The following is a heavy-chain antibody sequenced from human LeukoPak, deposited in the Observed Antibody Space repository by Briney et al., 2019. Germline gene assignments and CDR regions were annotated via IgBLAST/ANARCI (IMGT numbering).Heavy chain of an antibody. Sequence: NSSETLSLTCAVYGGSFSGYYWSWIRQPPGKGLEWIGEINHSGSTNYNPSLKSRVTISVDTSKNQFSLKLSSVTAADTAVYYCARTYYYDSSGYPIDYWGQGTLVTVSS. CDR3: ARTYYYDSSGYPIDY. D-gene: IGHD3-22*01. CDR2: INHSGST. V-gene: IGHV4-34*01. CDR1: GGSFSGYY. J-gene: IGHJ4*02.